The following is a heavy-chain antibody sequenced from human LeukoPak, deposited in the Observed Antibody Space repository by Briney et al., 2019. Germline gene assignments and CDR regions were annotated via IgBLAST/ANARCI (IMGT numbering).Heavy chain of an antibody. CDR1: GYTFTNYH. CDR2: INPSGGST. Sequence: ASVKVSCKASGYTFTNYHMHWVRQAPGQGLEWMGIINPSGGSTSYAQKFQDRVTMTRDTSTSTVYMELNSLRSEDTAVYYCARAPWYGGNPSGAFDIWGQGTMVTVSS. CDR3: ARAPWYGGNPSGAFDI. J-gene: IGHJ3*02. V-gene: IGHV1-46*01. D-gene: IGHD4/OR15-4a*01.